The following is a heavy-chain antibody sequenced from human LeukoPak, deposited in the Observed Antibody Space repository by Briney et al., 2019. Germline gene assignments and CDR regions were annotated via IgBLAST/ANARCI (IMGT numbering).Heavy chain of an antibody. J-gene: IGHJ4*02. Sequence: GASVKVSCKASGYTFTGYYMHWVRQAPGQGLEWMGWINPNSGGTNYAQKFQGRVTMTRDTSISTAYMVLSRLRSDDTAVYYCARDMVRLYSFDYWGQGTLVTVSS. CDR2: INPNSGGT. D-gene: IGHD3-10*01. CDR3: ARDMVRLYSFDY. V-gene: IGHV1-2*02. CDR1: GYTFTGYY.